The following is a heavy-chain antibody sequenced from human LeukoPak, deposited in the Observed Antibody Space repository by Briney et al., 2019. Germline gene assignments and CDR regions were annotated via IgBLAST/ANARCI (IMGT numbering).Heavy chain of an antibody. J-gene: IGHJ4*02. CDR1: GFTFSDYY. Sequence: GGSLRLSCAASGFTFSDYYMSWIRQAPGKGLEWVSYISSSSTYTQYADSAKGRFTISRDNAKNSLYLQMNSLRAEDAAVYYCARCSGDCQAFDYWGQGTLVTVPS. CDR2: ISSSSTYT. D-gene: IGHD2-21*02. V-gene: IGHV3-11*03. CDR3: ARCSGDCQAFDY.